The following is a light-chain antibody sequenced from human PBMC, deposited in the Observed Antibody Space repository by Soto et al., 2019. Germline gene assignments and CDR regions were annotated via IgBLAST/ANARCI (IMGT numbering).Light chain of an antibody. V-gene: IGKV2-30*02. CDR3: MQATYWPWT. J-gene: IGKJ1*01. CDR2: KVS. CDR1: QSLVHSDGNTY. Sequence: DVVLTQSPLSLPVTLGQPASISCRSSQSLVHSDGNTYLSWFQQRPGQSPRRLIYKVSNWDSGVPDRFSGSGSGTHYTLKFSRVEAEDVGFYYCMQATYWPWTFGQGTKVEIK.